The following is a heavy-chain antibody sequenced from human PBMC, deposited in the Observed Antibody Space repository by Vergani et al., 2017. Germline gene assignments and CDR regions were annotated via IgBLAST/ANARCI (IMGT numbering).Heavy chain of an antibody. CDR3: AKPPTVTTWYYFDY. J-gene: IGHJ4*02. D-gene: IGHD4-17*01. CDR1: GFTFSSYS. Sequence: EVQLVESGGGLVKPGGSLRLSCAASGFTFSSYSMNWVRQAPGKGLEWVSSISSSSSYIYYADSVKGRFTISRDNAKNSLYLQMNSLRAEDTAVYYCAKPPTVTTWYYFDYWGQGTLVTVSS. CDR2: ISSSSSYI. V-gene: IGHV3-21*04.